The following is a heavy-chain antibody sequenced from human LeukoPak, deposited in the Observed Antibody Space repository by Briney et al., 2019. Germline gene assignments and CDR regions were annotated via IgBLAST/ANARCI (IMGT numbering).Heavy chain of an antibody. CDR3: ATGYCSSTSCSKYYFDY. CDR2: IKSKTDGGTT. CDR1: GFTFSNAW. V-gene: IGHV3-15*01. Sequence: GGSLRLSCAASGFTFSNAWMNWVRQAPGKGLEWVGRIKSKTDGGTTDYAAPVKGRFTISRDDSENTLYLQMNSLKTEDTAVYYCATGYCSSTSCSKYYFDYWGQGILVTVSS. D-gene: IGHD2-2*01. J-gene: IGHJ4*02.